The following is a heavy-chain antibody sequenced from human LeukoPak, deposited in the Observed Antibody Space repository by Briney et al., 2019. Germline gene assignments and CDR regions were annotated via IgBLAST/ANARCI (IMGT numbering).Heavy chain of an antibody. CDR1: GGTFSSYA. CDR2: IIPIFGIA. CDR3: ARSGLRTLPLYGMDV. V-gene: IGHV1-69*04. D-gene: IGHD1-26*01. J-gene: IGHJ6*02. Sequence: ASVKVSCKASGGTFSSYAISWVRQAPGQGLEWMGRIIPIFGIANYAQKFQGRVTITADKSTSTAYMELSSLRSEDTAVYYCARSGLRTLPLYGMDVWGQGTTVTVSS.